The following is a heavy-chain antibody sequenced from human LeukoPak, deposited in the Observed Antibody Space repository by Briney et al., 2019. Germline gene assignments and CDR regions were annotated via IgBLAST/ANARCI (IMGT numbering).Heavy chain of an antibody. Sequence: PGRSLRLSCTASGFTFGDYAMSWFRQAPGKGLEWVGFIRSKAYGGTTEYAASVKGRFTISRDDSKSIAYLQMNSLKTEDTAVCYCTRDPVATLKYDYWGQGTLVTVSS. CDR3: TRDPVATLKYDY. CDR1: GFTFGDYA. D-gene: IGHD5-12*01. V-gene: IGHV3-49*03. J-gene: IGHJ4*02. CDR2: IRSKAYGGTT.